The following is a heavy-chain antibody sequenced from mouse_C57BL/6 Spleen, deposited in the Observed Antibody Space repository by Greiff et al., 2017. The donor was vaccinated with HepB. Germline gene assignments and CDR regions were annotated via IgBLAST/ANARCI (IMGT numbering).Heavy chain of an antibody. D-gene: IGHD2-3*01. J-gene: IGHJ3*01. CDR1: GYSITSGYY. CDR3: ARDHDGYYSWFAY. V-gene: IGHV3-6*01. Sequence: EVQLVESGPGLVKPSQSLSLTCSVTGYSITSGYYWNWIRQFPGNKLEWMGYISYDGSNNYNPSLKNRISITRDTSKNQFFLKLNSVTTEDTATYYCARDHDGYYSWFAYWGQGTLVTVSA. CDR2: ISYDGSN.